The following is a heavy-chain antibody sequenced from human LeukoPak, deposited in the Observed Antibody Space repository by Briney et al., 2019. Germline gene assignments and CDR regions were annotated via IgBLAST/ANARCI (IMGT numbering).Heavy chain of an antibody. CDR1: GGSINSDTYY. J-gene: IGHJ4*02. CDR2: IYYSGST. V-gene: IGHV4-39*07. D-gene: IGHD5-18*01. Sequence: SETLSLTCNVSGGSINSDTYYWGWIRQPPGKGLEWIASIYYSGSTNYNPSLKSRVTISVDTSKNQFSLKLSSVTAADTAVYYCARTRRSYGHQGYYFDYWGQGTLVTVSS. CDR3: ARTRRSYGHQGYYFDY.